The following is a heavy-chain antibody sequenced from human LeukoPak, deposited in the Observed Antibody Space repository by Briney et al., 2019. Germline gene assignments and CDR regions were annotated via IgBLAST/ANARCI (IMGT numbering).Heavy chain of an antibody. J-gene: IGHJ3*02. D-gene: IGHD4-17*01. Sequence: SETLSLTCAVSGGSISSGGYYWSWIRQPPGKGLEWIGNIYHSGSTYYNPSLKSRVTISVDRSKNQFSLKLSSVTAADTAVYLCARAFPFDDYGDPDAFDIWGQGTMVTVSS. CDR3: ARAFPFDDYGDPDAFDI. V-gene: IGHV4-30-2*01. CDR1: GGSISSGGYY. CDR2: IYHSGST.